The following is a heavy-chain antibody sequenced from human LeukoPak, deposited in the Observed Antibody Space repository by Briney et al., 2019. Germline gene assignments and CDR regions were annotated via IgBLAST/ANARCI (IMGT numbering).Heavy chain of an antibody. CDR3: ARQTGSGLFILP. V-gene: IGHV4-39*01. D-gene: IGHD3/OR15-3a*01. Sequence: WVRQAPGKGLEWIGSIYYSGNTYYNASLKSQVSISIDTSKNQFSLKLTSVTAADTAVYYCARQTGSGLFILPGGQGALVTVSS. CDR2: IYYSGNT. J-gene: IGHJ4*02.